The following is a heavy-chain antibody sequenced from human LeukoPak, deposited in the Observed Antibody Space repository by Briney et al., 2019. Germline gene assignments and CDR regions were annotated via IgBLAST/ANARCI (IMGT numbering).Heavy chain of an antibody. CDR3: ARDRHYYDRSGYYAGFDY. Sequence: SETLSLTCTVSGGSISSYYWSWIRQPPGKGLEWIGYNYYSGSTNYNPSLKSRVTISVDTSKNQFSLKLSSVTAADTAVYYCARDRHYYDRSGYYAGFDYWGQGTLVAVSS. CDR2: NYYSGST. V-gene: IGHV4-59*01. J-gene: IGHJ4*02. D-gene: IGHD3-22*01. CDR1: GGSISSYY.